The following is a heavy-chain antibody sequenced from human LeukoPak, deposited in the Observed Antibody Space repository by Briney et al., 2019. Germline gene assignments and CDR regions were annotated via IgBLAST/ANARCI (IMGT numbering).Heavy chain of an antibody. V-gene: IGHV4-4*07. CDR3: ARDSGTTGEVKFDP. J-gene: IGHJ5*02. Sequence: TSETLSLTCTVSGDSISRYYWSWIRQPAGKGLEWIGRIYNGGIITYNPSLKSRVTMSIDTSNNQFSLRLRFVTAADTAVYYCARDSGTTGEVKFDPWGQGTLVTVPS. CDR2: IYNGGII. D-gene: IGHD3-10*01. CDR1: GDSISRYY.